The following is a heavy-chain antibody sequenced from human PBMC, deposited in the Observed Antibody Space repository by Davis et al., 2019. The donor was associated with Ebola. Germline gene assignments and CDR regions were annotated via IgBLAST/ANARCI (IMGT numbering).Heavy chain of an antibody. D-gene: IGHD3-10*02. CDR1: GFSLSASGLS. Sequence: SGPTLVTPTQTLTLTCAVSGFSLSASGLSVTWIRQPPGKALEWLALIDWDDDQYYSPSLKTRLTISKDTSKNQVVLTMTNMDPVDTATYFCARSHVANGNYFDYWGQGALVTVSS. J-gene: IGHJ4*02. CDR2: IDWDDDQ. V-gene: IGHV2-70*01. CDR3: ARSHVANGNYFDY.